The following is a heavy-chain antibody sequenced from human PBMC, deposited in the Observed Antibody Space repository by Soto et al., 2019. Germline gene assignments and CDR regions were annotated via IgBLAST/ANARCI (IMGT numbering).Heavy chain of an antibody. D-gene: IGHD6-13*01. J-gene: IGHJ6*02. Sequence: GESLKISCQGSGYNFNTYWIGWVRQKPGEGLEWMGSIFAADSDTRYSPSFQGQVTISANKSISTAYLQWSSLKASDTAMYYCARTSAAGKYYYGMDVWGQGTTVTVSS. CDR3: ARTSAAGKYYYGMDV. CDR1: GYNFNTYW. CDR2: IFAADSDT. V-gene: IGHV5-51*01.